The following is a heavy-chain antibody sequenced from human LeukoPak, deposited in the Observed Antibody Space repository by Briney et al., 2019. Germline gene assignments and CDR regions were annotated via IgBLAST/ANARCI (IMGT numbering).Heavy chain of an antibody. J-gene: IGHJ3*02. D-gene: IGHD3-10*01. CDR3: ARVSFGAFDI. CDR1: GFTFSRYW. CDR2: IKQDGSEK. Sequence: GGSLRLSCAASGFTFSRYWMSWVRQAPGKGLEWVANIKQDGSEKNYVDSVKGRFTISRDNAKNSLYLQMNSLRAEDTAVYYCARVSFGAFDIWGQGTMVTVSS. V-gene: IGHV3-7*01.